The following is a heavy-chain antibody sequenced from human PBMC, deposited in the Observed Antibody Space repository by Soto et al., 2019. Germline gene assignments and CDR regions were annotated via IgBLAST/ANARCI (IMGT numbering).Heavy chain of an antibody. CDR3: ARHAHGTGLRWPSFNWFDP. J-gene: IGHJ5*02. CDR1: GGSISSYY. D-gene: IGHD2-2*01. Sequence: WDTLSLTCTVSGGSISSYYWSWIPQPPGKGLEWIGYIYYSGSTYYNPSLKSRVTTSVDRSKNQFSLELGCVTATDTAVYYCARHAHGTGLRWPSFNWFDPWGQGTLVTVSS. CDR2: IYYSGST. V-gene: IGHV4-59*08.